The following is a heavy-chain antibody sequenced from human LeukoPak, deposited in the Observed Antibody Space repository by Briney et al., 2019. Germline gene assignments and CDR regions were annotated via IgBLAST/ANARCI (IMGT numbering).Heavy chain of an antibody. J-gene: IGHJ4*02. V-gene: IGHV4-4*07. CDR2: IYTSGST. Sequence: PPQTLSLTSTLSDGSTRSFYRSWIRQLAGKGLEWIWRIYTSGSTTYTPSLESRVTMSLDTSNNQFSLKLSSVTAADTAMYYCARDGPRWELTPFDYWGQGTLVTVSS. CDR1: DGSTRSFY. CDR3: ARDGPRWELTPFDY. D-gene: IGHD1-26*01.